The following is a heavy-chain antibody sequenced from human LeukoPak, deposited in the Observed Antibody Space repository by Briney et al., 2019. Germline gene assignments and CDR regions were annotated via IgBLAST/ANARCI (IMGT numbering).Heavy chain of an antibody. V-gene: IGHV1-46*01. J-gene: IGHJ3*02. D-gene: IGHD3-22*01. CDR1: GGTFSSYA. Sequence: ASVKVSCKASGGTFSSYAISWVRQAPGQGLEWMGIINPSGGSTSYAQKFQGRVTMTRDTSTSTVYMELSSLRSEDTAVYYCARGRDYYDSSGHDAFDIWGQGTMVTVSS. CDR3: ARGRDYYDSSGHDAFDI. CDR2: INPSGGST.